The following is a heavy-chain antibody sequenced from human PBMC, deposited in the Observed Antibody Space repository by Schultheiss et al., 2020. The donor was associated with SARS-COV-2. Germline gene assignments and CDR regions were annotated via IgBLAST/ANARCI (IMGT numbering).Heavy chain of an antibody. J-gene: IGHJ4*02. D-gene: IGHD4-11*01. CDR2: ISWNSGSI. CDR3: ARGQGQFY. V-gene: IGHV3-20*04. Sequence: GGSLRLSCAASGFTFSSYAMSWVRQAPGKGLEWVSGISWNSGSIGYADSVKGRFTISRDNAKNSLYLQMNSLRAEDTAVYYCARGQGQFYWGQGTLVTVSS. CDR1: GFTFSSYA.